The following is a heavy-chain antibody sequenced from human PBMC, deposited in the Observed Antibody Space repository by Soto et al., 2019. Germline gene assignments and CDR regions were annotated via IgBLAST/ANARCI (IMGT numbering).Heavy chain of an antibody. V-gene: IGHV1-3*01. J-gene: IGHJ5*02. CDR2: INAANGDT. Sequence: ASVKVSCKASGYTFTSYGIHWVRQAPGQRLEWMGWINAANGDTKYSPKFQGRVTITRDTSASTAYMELSSLRSDDTAVYYCARDPIWTYTWNYARLNYLDPWGQGTLVTVSS. CDR1: GYTFTSYG. CDR3: ARDPIWTYTWNYARLNYLDP. D-gene: IGHD1-7*01.